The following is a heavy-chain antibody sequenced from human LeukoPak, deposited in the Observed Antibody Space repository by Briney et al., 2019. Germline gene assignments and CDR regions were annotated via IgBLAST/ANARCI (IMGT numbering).Heavy chain of an antibody. V-gene: IGHV3-33*08. D-gene: IGHD1-1*01. Sequence: GGSLRLSCAASGFTFSNYAMSWVRQAPGKGLEWVAVIWYDGSNKYYADSVKGRFTISRDNSKNTLYLQMNSLRAEGTAVYYCARQLNDGPIDYWGQGTLVTVSS. CDR1: GFTFSNYA. CDR2: IWYDGSNK. CDR3: ARQLNDGPIDY. J-gene: IGHJ4*02.